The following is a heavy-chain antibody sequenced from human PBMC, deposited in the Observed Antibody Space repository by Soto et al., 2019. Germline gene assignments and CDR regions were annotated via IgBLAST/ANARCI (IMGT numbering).Heavy chain of an antibody. CDR3: AKDWKYGDHRPYPPLIAY. CDR2: ISYDGSNK. D-gene: IGHD4-17*01. J-gene: IGHJ4*02. V-gene: IGHV3-30*18. Sequence: QVQLVESGGGVVQPGRSLRLSCAASGFTFSSYGMHWVRQAPGKGLEWVAVISYDGSNKYYADSVKGRFTISRDNSKNTLYLQMNSLKAETTAVYYRAKDWKYGDHRPYPPLIAYWGQGTLVTVSS. CDR1: GFTFSSYG.